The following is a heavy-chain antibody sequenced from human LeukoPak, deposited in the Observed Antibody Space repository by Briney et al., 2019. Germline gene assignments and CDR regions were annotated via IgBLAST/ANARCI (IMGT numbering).Heavy chain of an antibody. CDR3: AREMGYCSSTSCYNMDV. J-gene: IGHJ6*03. Sequence: ASVKVSCKASGYTFTGYYMHWVRQAPGQGLEWMGWINPNSGGTNYAQKFQGRVTMTRDTSISTAYMELSRLRSDDTAVYYCAREMGYCSSTSCYNMDVWGKGTTVTVSS. D-gene: IGHD2-2*02. CDR1: GYTFTGYY. V-gene: IGHV1-2*02. CDR2: INPNSGGT.